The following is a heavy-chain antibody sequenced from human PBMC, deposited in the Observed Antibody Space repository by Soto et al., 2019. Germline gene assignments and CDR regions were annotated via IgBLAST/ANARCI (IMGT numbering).Heavy chain of an antibody. V-gene: IGHV4-39*01. CDR3: ARRDRSYYFDY. Sequence: SETLSLTCTVSGGSISSSSYYWAWIRQPPGKGLEWIGSIYYSGSTYYNPSLKSRVTISVDTSKNQFSLKLSSVTAADTAVYYCARRDRSYYFDYWGQGTLVTVSS. CDR1: GGSISSSSYY. J-gene: IGHJ4*02. D-gene: IGHD2-15*01. CDR2: IYYSGST.